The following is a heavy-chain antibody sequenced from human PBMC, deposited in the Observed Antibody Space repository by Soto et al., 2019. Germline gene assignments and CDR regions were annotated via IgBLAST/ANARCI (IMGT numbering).Heavy chain of an antibody. CDR3: ASHPSPPVTTPYSYYYMGV. CDR1: GGSFSGYY. D-gene: IGHD4-17*01. CDR2: INHSGST. J-gene: IGHJ6*03. V-gene: IGHV4-34*01. Sequence: PSETLSLTCAVYGGSFSGYYWSWIRQPPGKGLEWIGEINHSGSTNYNPSLKSRVTISVDTSKNQFSLKLSSVTAADTAVYYCASHPSPPVTTPYSYYYMGVSGKATTLTGSS.